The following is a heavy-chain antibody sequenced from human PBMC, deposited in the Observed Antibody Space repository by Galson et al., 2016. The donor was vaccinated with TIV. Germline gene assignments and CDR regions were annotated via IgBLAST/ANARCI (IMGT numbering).Heavy chain of an antibody. J-gene: IGHJ4*02. D-gene: IGHD3-22*01. Sequence: SLRLSCAASGFTFSSFAMSWVRQAPGKGLEWVSSISAGGGRTDYADSVKGRFTISRDNPKNTLYLQMSSLRADDTAVYFCAKMDSSGFDYVRRFDFWGRGTLATVSS. CDR1: GFTFSSFA. CDR2: ISAGGGRT. V-gene: IGHV3-23*01. CDR3: AKMDSSGFDYVRRFDF.